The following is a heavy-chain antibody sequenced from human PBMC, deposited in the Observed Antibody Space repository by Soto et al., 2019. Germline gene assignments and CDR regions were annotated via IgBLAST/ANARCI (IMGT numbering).Heavy chain of an antibody. V-gene: IGHV1-69*06. CDR3: ARGYRELFFYAMDV. D-gene: IGHD3-10*01. Sequence: QVELVQSGIEVKNSGSSVKVSCKASGDTFSNYAINWVRQAPGQGLEWMGGIIPFYDKPNYAENFLGRVTISADKFTATAYLEVSSLRSEDTAVYFCARGYRELFFYAMDVWGRGTPVIVSS. CDR2: IIPFYDKP. CDR1: GDTFSNYA. J-gene: IGHJ6*02.